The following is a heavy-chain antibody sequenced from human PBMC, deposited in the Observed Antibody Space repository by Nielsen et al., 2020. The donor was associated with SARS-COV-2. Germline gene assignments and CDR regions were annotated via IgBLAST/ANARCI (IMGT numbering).Heavy chain of an antibody. J-gene: IGHJ3*01. CDR2: INHLGSM. CDR1: GASFSGNF. D-gene: IGHD3-16*01. CDR3: ATRGSLHDGFDF. Sequence: SETLSLTCSVNGASFSGNFWAWIRQSPGKGLEWIAEINHLGSMNFNPSLKSRVTISVDMSKNQISLKLTSVSATDTAVYYCATRGSLHDGFDFWDQGTLVTVSS. V-gene: IGHV4-34*01.